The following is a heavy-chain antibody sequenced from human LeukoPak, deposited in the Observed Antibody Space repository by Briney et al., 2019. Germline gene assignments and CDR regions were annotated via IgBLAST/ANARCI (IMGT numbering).Heavy chain of an antibody. D-gene: IGHD3-22*01. CDR3: ARLGPPYYYDSSGYYMV. CDR1: GFNFNNYW. J-gene: IGHJ4*02. V-gene: IGHV3-7*03. CDR2: IKDDGSEK. Sequence: GGSLRLSCAASGFNFNNYWMSWLRQAPGKGQEWVANIKDDGSEKYYVDSVKGRFTISRDNAKNLLYLQMNSLRAEDTAVYYCARLGPPYYYDSSGYYMVWGQGTLVTVSS.